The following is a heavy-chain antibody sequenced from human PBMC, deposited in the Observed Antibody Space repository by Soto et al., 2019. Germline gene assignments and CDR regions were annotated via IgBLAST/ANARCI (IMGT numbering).Heavy chain of an antibody. V-gene: IGHV1-46*01. CDR3: ARDIAAAANYYYYGMDV. D-gene: IGHD6-13*01. CDR1: GYTFTSYY. J-gene: IGHJ6*02. Sequence: ASVKVSCKASGYTFTSYYMHWVRQAPGQGLEWMGIINPSGGSTSYAQKFQGRVTMTRDTSTSTVYMELSSLRSEDTAVYYCARDIAAAANYYYYGMDVWGQGTTVTVSS. CDR2: INPSGGST.